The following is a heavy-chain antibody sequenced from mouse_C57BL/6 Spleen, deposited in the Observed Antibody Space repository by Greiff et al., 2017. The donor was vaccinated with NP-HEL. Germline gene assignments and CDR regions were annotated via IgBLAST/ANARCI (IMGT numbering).Heavy chain of an antibody. CDR1: GYSITSGYY. Sequence: EVQLQQSGPGLVKPSQSLSLTCSVTGYSITSGYYWNWIRQFPGNKLEWMGYISYDGSNNYNPSLKNRISITRDTSKNQFFLKLNSVTTEDTATYYCARGEFGYYEAMDYWGQGTSVTVSS. CDR2: ISYDGSN. CDR3: ARGEFGYYEAMDY. V-gene: IGHV3-6*01. D-gene: IGHD2-3*01. J-gene: IGHJ4*01.